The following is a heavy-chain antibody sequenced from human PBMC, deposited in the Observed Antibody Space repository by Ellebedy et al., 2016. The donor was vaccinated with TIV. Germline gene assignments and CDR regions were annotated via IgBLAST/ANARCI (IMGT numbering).Heavy chain of an antibody. CDR1: GFTFSTYA. D-gene: IGHD3-9*01. Sequence: PGGSLRLSCAASGFTFSTYAMHWVRQAPGKGLEWVAIISYDGGNKYYTDSVKGRFTISRDNSKNTLYLQMNSLRAEDTAVFYCARETYDILTGSYDTDVWGQGTTVTVSS. CDR2: ISYDGGNK. V-gene: IGHV3-30*10. CDR3: ARETYDILTGSYDTDV. J-gene: IGHJ6*02.